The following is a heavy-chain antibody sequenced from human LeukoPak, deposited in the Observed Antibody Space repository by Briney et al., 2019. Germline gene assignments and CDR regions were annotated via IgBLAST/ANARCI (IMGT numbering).Heavy chain of an antibody. CDR1: GYTFTSYD. CDR2: MNPNSGNT. D-gene: IGHD3-3*01. J-gene: IGHJ5*02. V-gene: IGHV1-8*01. CDR3: ARGLRFLEWLRQGNWFDP. Sequence: ASVKVSCKASGYTFTSYDINWVRQATGQGLEWMGWMNPNSGNTGYAQKFQGRVTMTRNTSISTAYMELSSLRSEDTAVYYFARGLRFLEWLRQGNWFDPWGQGTLVTVSS.